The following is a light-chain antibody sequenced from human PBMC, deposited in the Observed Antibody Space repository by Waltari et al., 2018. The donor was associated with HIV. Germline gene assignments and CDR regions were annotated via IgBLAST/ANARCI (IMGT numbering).Light chain of an antibody. Sequence: SYELTQPPSVSVSPEQTASITCSGDKLGASYVCWYQQKPGQSPVVVIYQHTKRPSGIPERLSGTNSGNTATLTISGTQAMDEADYYCQKWDTTTVVFGGGTKLTVL. J-gene: IGLJ2*01. V-gene: IGLV3-1*01. CDR3: QKWDTTTVV. CDR1: KLGASY. CDR2: QHT.